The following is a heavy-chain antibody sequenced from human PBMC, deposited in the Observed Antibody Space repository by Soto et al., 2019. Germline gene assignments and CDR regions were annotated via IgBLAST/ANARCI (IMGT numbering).Heavy chain of an antibody. V-gene: IGHV4-39*01. Sequence: SETLSLTCTVSGGSISDSSHYWAWIRQPPGKGLEWIATINYSGRTYYNPSLRSRVTVSVDTSRDQFSLNLNSVAAADTAVYYCARHFGNYGDWAFDFWDQATLVTVPQ. J-gene: IGHJ4*02. D-gene: IGHD4-17*01. CDR3: ARHFGNYGDWAFDF. CDR2: INYSGRT. CDR1: GGSISDSSHY.